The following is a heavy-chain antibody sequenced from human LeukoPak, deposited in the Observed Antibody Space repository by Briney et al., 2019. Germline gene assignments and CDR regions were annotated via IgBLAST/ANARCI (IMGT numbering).Heavy chain of an antibody. J-gene: IGHJ3*02. CDR3: ARSGYSYGHDAFDI. V-gene: IGHV4-39*07. D-gene: IGHD5-18*01. CDR1: GGSISSSSYY. Sequence: SETLSLTCTVSGGSISSSSYYWGWIRQPPGKGLEWIGSIYYSGSTNYNPSLKSRVTISVDTSKNQFSLKLSSVTAADTAVYYCARSGYSYGHDAFDIWGQGTMVTVSS. CDR2: IYYSGST.